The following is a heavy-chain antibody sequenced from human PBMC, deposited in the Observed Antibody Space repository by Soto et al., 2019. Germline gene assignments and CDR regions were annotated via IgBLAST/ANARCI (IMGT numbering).Heavy chain of an antibody. Sequence: QVQLVQSGAEVKKPGASVKVSCKASRYTFISYDINWVRQATGQGLEWMGWMNPKSANTGYAQNFQGRVTMTRNTSISTAYMELSSLRSEDTAVYYCARSPSWETTVTPSYFDYWGQGTLVTVSS. CDR2: MNPKSANT. V-gene: IGHV1-8*01. D-gene: IGHD4-4*01. CDR3: ARSPSWETTVTPSYFDY. J-gene: IGHJ4*02. CDR1: RYTFISYD.